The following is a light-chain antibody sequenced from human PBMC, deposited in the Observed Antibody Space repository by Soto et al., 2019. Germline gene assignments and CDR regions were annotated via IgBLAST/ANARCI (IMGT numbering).Light chain of an antibody. CDR2: GAS. Sequence: EIVLTQSPGTLSLSPGERATLSCRASQSVRSTYLAWYQQKPGQAPRLLIYGASSRAPGTPDRFGGSGSWTDFPLTSSRLEPEDFAVYYCQQYGSSPRTFGQGTKVEVK. J-gene: IGKJ1*01. CDR3: QQYGSSPRT. CDR1: QSVRSTY. V-gene: IGKV3-20*01.